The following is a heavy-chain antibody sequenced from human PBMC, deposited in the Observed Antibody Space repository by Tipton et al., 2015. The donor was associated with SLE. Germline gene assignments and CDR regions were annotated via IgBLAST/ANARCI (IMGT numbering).Heavy chain of an antibody. CDR2: IYYSGST. V-gene: IGHV4-59*11. J-gene: IGHJ3*02. CDR3: ARRGGSYSAFDI. Sequence: TLSLTCTVSGGSISSHYWSWIRQPPGKGLEWIGYIYYSGSTNYNPSLKSRVTISVDTSKNQFSLKLSSVTAADTAVYYCARRGGSYSAFDIWGQGTMVTVSS. D-gene: IGHD1-26*01. CDR1: GGSISSHY.